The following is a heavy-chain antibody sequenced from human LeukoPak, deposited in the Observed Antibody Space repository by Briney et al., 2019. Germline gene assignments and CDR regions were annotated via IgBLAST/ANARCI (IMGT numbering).Heavy chain of an antibody. D-gene: IGHD5-18*01. CDR2: IYTSGST. CDR1: GGSISSGSYY. V-gene: IGHV4-61*02. CDR3: AREYSAGAFDI. J-gene: IGHJ3*02. Sequence: SETLSLTCTVSGGSISSGSYYWSWIRQPAGKGLEWIGRIYTSGSTNYNPSLKSRVTISVDTSKNQFSLKLSSVTAADTAVYYCAREYSAGAFDIWGQGTMVTVSS.